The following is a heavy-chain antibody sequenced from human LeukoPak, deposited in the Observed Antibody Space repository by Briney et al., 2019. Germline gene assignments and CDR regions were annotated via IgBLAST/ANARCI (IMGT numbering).Heavy chain of an antibody. CDR2: INHSGST. D-gene: IGHD3-10*01. J-gene: IGHJ4*02. V-gene: IGHV4-34*01. Sequence: PSETLSLTCAVYGGSFSGYYWSWIRQPPGKGQAWIGEINHSGSTNYNPSLKSRVTISVDASKNQFSLKLSSVTAADTAVYYCARGGWFGELLGVFDYWGQGTLVTVSS. CDR3: ARGGWFGELLGVFDY. CDR1: GGSFSGYY.